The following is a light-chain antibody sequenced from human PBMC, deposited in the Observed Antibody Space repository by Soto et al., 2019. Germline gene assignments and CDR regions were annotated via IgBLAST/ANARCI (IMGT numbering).Light chain of an antibody. CDR1: QSVSSN. CDR3: QQYNNWPIT. V-gene: IGKV3-15*01. J-gene: IGKJ3*01. CDR2: GPS. Sequence: ETVLTQSPATPSASPGERATLSCRASQSVSSNLAWYLQKPGQAPRLLIYGPSTRATGIPARFSGSGSGTEFTLTIDSLQSEDFAVYYCQQYNNWPITFGPGTKVDIK.